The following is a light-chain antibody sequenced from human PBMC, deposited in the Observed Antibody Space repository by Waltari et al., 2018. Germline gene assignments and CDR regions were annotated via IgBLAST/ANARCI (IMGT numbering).Light chain of an antibody. V-gene: IGLV2-14*03. CDR1: SRAIGGYNY. CDR3: SSYTSNISWV. Sequence: QSALAQPASVSGFPGQSISISCTGTSRAIGGYNYVSWYQQHPVKPPNVILSDVTYRPSGISNRFSGSKSGNTASLTIYGLQAEDEAYYYCSSYTSNISWVFGGGTKLTVL. CDR2: DVT. J-gene: IGLJ3*02.